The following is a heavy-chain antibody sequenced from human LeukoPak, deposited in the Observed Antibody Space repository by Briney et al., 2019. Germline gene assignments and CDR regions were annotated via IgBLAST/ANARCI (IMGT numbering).Heavy chain of an antibody. V-gene: IGHV3-9*01. CDR3: AKDKGRRYSSGWYYFDY. CDR1: GFTFDDYA. Sequence: GGSLRLSCAAPGFTFDDYAMHWVRQAPGKGLEWVSGISWNSGSIGYADSVKGRFTISRDNAKNSLYLQMNSLRAEDTALYYCAKDKGRRYSSGWYYFDYWGQGTLVTVSS. D-gene: IGHD6-19*01. J-gene: IGHJ4*02. CDR2: ISWNSGSI.